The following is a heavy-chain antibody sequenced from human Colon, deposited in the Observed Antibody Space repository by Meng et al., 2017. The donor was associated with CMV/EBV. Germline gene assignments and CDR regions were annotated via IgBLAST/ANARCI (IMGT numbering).Heavy chain of an antibody. CDR2: VRNKGASYST. V-gene: IGHV3-72*01. Sequence: SCAASGFPFSDNYMDWVRQAPGKGLQFVARVRNKGASYSTEYAASVKGRFIISRDDSKNSVYLQMSSLKTEDTAVYYCTKDYLGAGGHWGQGTLVTVSS. CDR3: TKDYLGAGGH. D-gene: IGHD1-26*01. CDR1: GFPFSDNY. J-gene: IGHJ4*02.